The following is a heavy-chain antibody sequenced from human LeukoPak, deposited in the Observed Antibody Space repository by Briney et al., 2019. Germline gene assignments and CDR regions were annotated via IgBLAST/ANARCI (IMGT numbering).Heavy chain of an antibody. D-gene: IGHD4-17*01. Sequence: PSQTLSLTCTVSGGSISSGDYYWSWIRQPPGKGLEWIGYIYYSGSTYYNPSLKSRVTISVDTSKNQFSLKLSSVTAADTAVYYCARAIDYGDYIYGVWFDPWGQGTLVTVSS. CDR3: ARAIDYGDYIYGVWFDP. J-gene: IGHJ5*02. V-gene: IGHV4-30-4*01. CDR1: GGSISSGDYY. CDR2: IYYSGST.